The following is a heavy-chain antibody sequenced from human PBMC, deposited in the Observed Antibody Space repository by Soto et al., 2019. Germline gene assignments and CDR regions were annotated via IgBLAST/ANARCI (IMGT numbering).Heavy chain of an antibody. V-gene: IGHV4-59*01. Sequence: SETLSLTCTVSGGSISSYYWSWIRQPPGKGLEWIGYIYYSGSINYNPSLKSRVTISVDTSKNQFSLKLSSVTAADTAVYYCARYRVAARPGGWFDPWGQGTLVTVS. CDR1: GGSISSYY. CDR3: ARYRVAARPGGWFDP. CDR2: IYYSGSI. J-gene: IGHJ5*02. D-gene: IGHD6-6*01.